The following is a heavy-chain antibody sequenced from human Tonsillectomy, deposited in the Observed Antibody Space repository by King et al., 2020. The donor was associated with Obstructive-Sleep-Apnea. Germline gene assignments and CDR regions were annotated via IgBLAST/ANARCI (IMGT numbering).Heavy chain of an antibody. Sequence: VKLVESGGGVVQPGRSLRLSCAASGFTFSSYAMHWVRKAPGKGLEWVAVISYDGSNKYYADSVKGRFTISKDNSKNTRYLQMNSLRAEDTAVYYCAREHRILFLRLHIPTTPFDYWGQGTLVTVSS. CDR2: ISYDGSNK. CDR1: GFTFSSYA. J-gene: IGHJ4*02. CDR3: AREHRILFLRLHIPTTPFDY. V-gene: IGHV3-30*04. D-gene: IGHD2-15*01.